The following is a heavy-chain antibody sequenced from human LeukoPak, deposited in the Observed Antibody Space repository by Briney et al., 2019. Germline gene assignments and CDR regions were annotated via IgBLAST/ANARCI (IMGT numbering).Heavy chain of an antibody. CDR1: GYTFTSYD. CDR2: MNPNSGNT. V-gene: IGHV1-8*03. J-gene: IGHJ4*02. CDR3: ARSVEMTTIGAYFDY. Sequence: ASVKVSCKASGYTFTSYDINWVRQATGQGLEWMGWMNPNSGNTGYAQKFQGRVTISRNTSISTAYMELSSLRSEDTAVYYCARSVEMTTIGAYFDYWGQGTLVTISS. D-gene: IGHD5-24*01.